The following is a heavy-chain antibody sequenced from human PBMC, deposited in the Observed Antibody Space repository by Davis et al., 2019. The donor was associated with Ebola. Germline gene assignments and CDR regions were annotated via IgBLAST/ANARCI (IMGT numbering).Heavy chain of an antibody. CDR2: IQQDEIEK. CDR1: GFTFRTYW. D-gene: IGHD3-10*01. Sequence: PGGSLRLSCAASGFTFRTYWMTWVRQAPGKGLEWVANIQQDEIEKYYVDSVKGRFTISRDNAKNSLYLQMNSLRAEDTAVYYCARLMVRGYWFDPWGQGTLVTVSS. V-gene: IGHV3-7*01. J-gene: IGHJ5*02. CDR3: ARLMVRGYWFDP.